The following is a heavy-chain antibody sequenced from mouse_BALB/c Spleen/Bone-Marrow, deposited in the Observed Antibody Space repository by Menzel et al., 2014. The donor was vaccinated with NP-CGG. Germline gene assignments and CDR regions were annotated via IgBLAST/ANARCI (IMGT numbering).Heavy chain of an antibody. D-gene: IGHD1-1*01. Sequence: VQLQQSGPELVKPGASVKVSCKASDYAFASYNMHWVKQSHGKSLEWIGYIDPYNGGPRYNQKFKDKATLTVDKSSSTAYMHLNRLTSEDSAVYYCARGRSYYFDYWGQGTILTVSS. CDR2: IDPYNGGP. CDR1: DYAFASYN. V-gene: IGHV1S135*01. CDR3: ARGRSYYFDY. J-gene: IGHJ2*01.